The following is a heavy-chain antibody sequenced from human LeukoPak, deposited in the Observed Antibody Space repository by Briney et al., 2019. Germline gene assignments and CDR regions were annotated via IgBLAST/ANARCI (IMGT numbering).Heavy chain of an antibody. J-gene: IGHJ4*02. D-gene: IGHD5-24*01. CDR3: AKDWKMATMYY. CDR2: ISYDGSNK. Sequence: GRSLRLSCAASRFTFSSYTMHWVRQAPGKGLEWVAVISYDGSNKYYADSVKGRFTISRDNSKNTLYLQMNSLRAEGMAVYYCAKDWKMATMYYWGQGTLVTVSS. V-gene: IGHV3-30-3*01. CDR1: RFTFSSYT.